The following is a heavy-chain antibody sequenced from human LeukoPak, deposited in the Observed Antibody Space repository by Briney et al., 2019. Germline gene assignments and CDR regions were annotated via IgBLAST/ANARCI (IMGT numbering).Heavy chain of an antibody. CDR1: GVSITSSY. J-gene: IGHJ6*04. CDR3: GGEPRLLDV. CDR2: IYYTGTT. D-gene: IGHD2-15*01. Sequence: SETLSLTCTVYGVSITSSYWSWFRQPPGGELESIGYIYYTGTTKSNPSLESRVTISVDTSKNQLSLKLSFVTAADTATYFCGGEPRLLDVWGKGITVTVSS. V-gene: IGHV4-59*01.